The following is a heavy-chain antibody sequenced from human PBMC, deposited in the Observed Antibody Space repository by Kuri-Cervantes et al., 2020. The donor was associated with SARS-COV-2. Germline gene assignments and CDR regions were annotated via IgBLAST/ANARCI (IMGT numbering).Heavy chain of an antibody. CDR3: ASNLAVAGLFIAFDI. CDR1: GGSISSGGYH. Sequence: SCTVSGGSISSGGYHWSWIRQHPGKGLEWIGYIYYSGSTYYNPSLKSRVTISVDTSKNQFSLKLSSVTAADTAVYYCASNLAVAGLFIAFDIWGQGTMVTVSS. V-gene: IGHV4-31*02. CDR2: IYYSGST. J-gene: IGHJ3*02. D-gene: IGHD6-19*01.